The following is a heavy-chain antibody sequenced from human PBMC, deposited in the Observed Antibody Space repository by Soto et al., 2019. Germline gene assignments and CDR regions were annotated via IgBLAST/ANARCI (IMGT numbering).Heavy chain of an antibody. CDR1: GGSISSDF. Sequence: QVQLQESGPGLVKPSETLSLTCTVSGGSISSDFWSWIRQPPGKGLEWIGYISISGNTDYSPSLKSRATTSANTSRNPFSLKLRSVNTADTAVYFCARGREAFHAGSGPRWLWLAPWGQGTLVTVSS. V-gene: IGHV4-4*08. CDR2: ISISGNT. J-gene: IGHJ5*02. D-gene: IGHD3-3*01. CDR3: ARGREAFHAGSGPRWLWLAP.